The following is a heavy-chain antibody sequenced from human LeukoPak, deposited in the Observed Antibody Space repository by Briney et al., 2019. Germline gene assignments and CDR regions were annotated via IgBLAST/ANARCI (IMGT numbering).Heavy chain of an antibody. Sequence: PSETLSLTCTVSGGSISSGGYYWSWIRQHPGKGLEWIGYICYSGSTYYNPSLKSRVTISVDTSKNQFSLKLSSVTAADTAVYYCALFSIAAAGALDPWGQGTLVTVSS. CDR1: GGSISSGGYY. CDR3: ALFSIAAAGALDP. D-gene: IGHD6-13*01. V-gene: IGHV4-31*03. J-gene: IGHJ5*02. CDR2: ICYSGST.